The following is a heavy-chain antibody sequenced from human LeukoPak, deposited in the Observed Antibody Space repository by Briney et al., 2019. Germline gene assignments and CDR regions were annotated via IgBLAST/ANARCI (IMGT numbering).Heavy chain of an antibody. CDR3: ARLERVTQWVLFDY. D-gene: IGHD2-21*02. CDR2: ISPNSGGT. J-gene: IGHJ4*02. V-gene: IGHV1-2*02. CDR1: GYTFTGYY. Sequence: GASVKVSCKASGYTFTGYYMHWVRQAPGQGLEWMGWISPNSGGTNYAQKLQGRVTMTRDTAISTAYMERRRLRAEDRALYYCARLERVTQWVLFDYWGQGTLVTVSS.